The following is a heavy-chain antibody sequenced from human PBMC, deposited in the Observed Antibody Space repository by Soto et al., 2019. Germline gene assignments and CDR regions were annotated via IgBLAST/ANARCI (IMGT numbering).Heavy chain of an antibody. CDR2: ISSGGGSK. D-gene: IGHD6-19*01. Sequence: EVQRLESGGGLVQPGGSLRLSCAASGFTFSSSGMSWVRQAPGKGLEWVSGISSGGGSKDFADSVKGRFTIFRDKSRNTVDLQMNSLRAEDTAVYYCAKEVPVHWLVQVDYFGQVALVTVSS. J-gene: IGHJ4*02. CDR3: AKEVPVHWLVQVDY. V-gene: IGHV3-23*01. CDR1: GFTFSSSG.